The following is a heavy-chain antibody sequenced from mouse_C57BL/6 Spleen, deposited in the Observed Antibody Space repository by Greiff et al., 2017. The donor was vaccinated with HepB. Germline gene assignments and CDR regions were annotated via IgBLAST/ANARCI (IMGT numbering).Heavy chain of an antibody. J-gene: IGHJ4*01. Sequence: EVQLQQSGPELVKPGASVKMSCKASGYTFTDYNMHWVKQSHGKSLEWIGYINPNNGGTSYNQKFKGKAKLTVNKSSSTAYMELRSLTPEDSAVYYCARSWEWGAMDYWGQGTSVTVSS. D-gene: IGHD4-1*01. CDR3: ARSWEWGAMDY. V-gene: IGHV1-22*01. CDR1: GYTFTDYN. CDR2: INPNNGGT.